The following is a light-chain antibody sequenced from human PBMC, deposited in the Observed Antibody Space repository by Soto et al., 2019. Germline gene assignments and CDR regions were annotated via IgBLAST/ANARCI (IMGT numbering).Light chain of an antibody. CDR2: SSS. Sequence: DIVLTQSPDSLAVSLGERATINCRSSRSLLSISNNKDLLAWYQQKPGQPPKLLIKSSSNRESVVPDGFSGRWSGSDFTLTVSILQSEVVAVYFCDQYYDLPTFGLWTEVHIK. V-gene: IGKV4-1*01. CDR3: DQYYDLPT. J-gene: IGKJ1*01. CDR1: RSLLSISNNKDL.